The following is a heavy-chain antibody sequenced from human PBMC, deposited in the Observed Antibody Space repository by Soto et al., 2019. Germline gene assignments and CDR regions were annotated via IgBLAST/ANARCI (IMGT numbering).Heavy chain of an antibody. V-gene: IGHV1-2*04. D-gene: IGHD6-13*01. CDR3: ARGLYSSTRIYGMDV. CDR2: INPNSGGT. CDR1: GYTFTGYY. Sequence: ASVKVSCKASGYTFTGYYMHWVRQAPGQGLEWMGWINPNSGGTNYAQKFQGWVTMTRDTSISTAYMGLSRLRSDDTAVYYCARGLYSSTRIYGMDVWGQGTTVTVSS. J-gene: IGHJ6*02.